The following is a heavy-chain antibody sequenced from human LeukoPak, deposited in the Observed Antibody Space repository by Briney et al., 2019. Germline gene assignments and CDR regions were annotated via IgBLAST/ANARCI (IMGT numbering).Heavy chain of an antibody. Sequence: SETLSLTCTVSGGSISSYYWSWIRQPPGKGLEWIGYIYYSGSTNYNPSLKSRVTISVDTSKNQFSLKLSSVTAADTAVYYCARGGSYGDYFDYWAREPWSPSPQ. V-gene: IGHV4-59*08. D-gene: IGHD5-18*01. CDR3: ARGGSYGDYFDY. CDR1: GGSISSYY. J-gene: IGHJ4*02. CDR2: IYYSGST.